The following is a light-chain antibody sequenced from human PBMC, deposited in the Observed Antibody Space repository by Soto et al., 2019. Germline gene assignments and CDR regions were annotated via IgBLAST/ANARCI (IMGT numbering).Light chain of an antibody. CDR2: GAS. J-gene: IGKJ4*01. CDR1: QSVSSN. V-gene: IGKV3-15*01. Sequence: DIMMTQSPATLSMSTGERATLSCRAGQSVSSNLAWYQQKPGQAPRLLIYGASTRATGIPARFSGSGSGTEFTLTISSLQSEDFAVYYCQQYNNWPPSRTFGGGTKVDIK. CDR3: QQYNNWPPSRT.